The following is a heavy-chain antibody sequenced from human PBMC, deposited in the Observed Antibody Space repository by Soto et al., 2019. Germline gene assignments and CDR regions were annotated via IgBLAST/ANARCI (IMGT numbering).Heavy chain of an antibody. V-gene: IGHV4-39*05. J-gene: IGHJ3*02. CDR2: IYFTGST. CDR3: ARTVGALSHVAFDI. CDR1: GGSISGSNYF. Sequence: SGTPALTCTVSGGSISGSNYFWGWIRQPPGKGLEWIGTIYFTGSTYYNPSLKSRVTRSVDTSKNQFSLKLSSVTAADTAVYYCARTVGALSHVAFDILRQGLTVNV. D-gene: IGHD3-16*02.